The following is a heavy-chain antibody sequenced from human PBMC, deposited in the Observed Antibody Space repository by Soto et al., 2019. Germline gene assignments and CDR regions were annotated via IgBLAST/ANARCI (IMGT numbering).Heavy chain of an antibody. D-gene: IGHD6-19*01. CDR1: GGTFSSYA. Sequence: ASVKVSCKASGGTFSSYAISWVRQAPGQGLEWMGGIIPIFGTANYAQKFQGRVTITADESTSTAYMELSSLRSEDTAVYYCARVSSSGWYSDYFDYWGQGALVTVSS. CDR3: ARVSSSGWYSDYFDY. J-gene: IGHJ4*02. V-gene: IGHV1-69*13. CDR2: IIPIFGTA.